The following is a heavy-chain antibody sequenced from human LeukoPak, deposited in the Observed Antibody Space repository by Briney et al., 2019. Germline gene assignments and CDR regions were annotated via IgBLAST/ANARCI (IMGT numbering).Heavy chain of an antibody. D-gene: IGHD1-1*01. J-gene: IGHJ6*02. V-gene: IGHV3-33*01. CDR2: IWYDGSNK. CDR3: ARDDVPRPSYYYYGMDV. CDR1: GFTFNSYG. Sequence: GGSLRLPCAASGFTFNSYGMHWVRQAPGKGLEWVAVIWYDGSNKYYADSVKGRFTISRDNSKNTLYLQMNSLRAEDTAVYYCARDDVPRPSYYYYGMDVWGQGTTVTVSS.